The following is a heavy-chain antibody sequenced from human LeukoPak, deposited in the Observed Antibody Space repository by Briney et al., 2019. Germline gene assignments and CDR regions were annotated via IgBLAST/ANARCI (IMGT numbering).Heavy chain of an antibody. CDR1: GGSISRSSDY. CDR3: ARDFRGYYSSTSCPVLDYNWFDP. D-gene: IGHD2-2*01. J-gene: IGHJ5*02. CDR2: IYYSGST. V-gene: IGHV4-39*07. Sequence: SETLSLTCTVSGGSISRSSDYWGWVRQPPGKGLEWIGSIYYSGSTYYNPSLESRVTISVDTSRTQFSLKLNSVTAADTAVYYCARDFRGYYSSTSCPVLDYNWFDPWGQGTLVTVSS.